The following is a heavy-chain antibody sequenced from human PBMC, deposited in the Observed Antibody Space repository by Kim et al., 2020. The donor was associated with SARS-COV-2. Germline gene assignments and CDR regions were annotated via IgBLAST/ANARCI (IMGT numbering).Heavy chain of an antibody. Sequence: SETLSLTCSVSTDSISSGTYYWGWIRQPPGKGLEWIGRIDYTATTYSNPFLKNRVTLSVDTSENQISLSLSSVTAADTAVYYCARQKGAGDYGPFDYWGQGKLVSVS. J-gene: IGHJ4*01. V-gene: IGHV4-39*01. D-gene: IGHD4-17*01. CDR3: ARQKGAGDYGPFDY. CDR2: IDYTATT. CDR1: TDSISSGTYY.